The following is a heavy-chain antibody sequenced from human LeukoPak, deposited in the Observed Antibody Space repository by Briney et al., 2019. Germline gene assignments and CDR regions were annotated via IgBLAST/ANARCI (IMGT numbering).Heavy chain of an antibody. CDR2: IKSKPDGGTT. V-gene: IGHV3-15*01. CDR3: TTDTDSSSYYYYYYYYMDV. Sequence: GGSLRLSCAASGFTFSNAWMSWVRQAPGKGLVWVGRIKSKPDGGTTDYAAPVKGRFTISRDDSKNTLYLQMNSLKTEDTAVYYCTTDTDSSSYYYYYYYYMDVWGKGTTVTVSS. J-gene: IGHJ6*03. CDR1: GFTFSNAW. D-gene: IGHD6-13*01.